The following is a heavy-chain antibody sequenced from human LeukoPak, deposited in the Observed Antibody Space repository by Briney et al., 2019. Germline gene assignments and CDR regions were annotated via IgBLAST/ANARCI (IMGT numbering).Heavy chain of an antibody. J-gene: IGHJ4*02. CDR2: ISFDGVNT. CDR1: GFTFSTYA. CDR3: ARDYIYPSSWYFSDY. V-gene: IGHV3-30*04. D-gene: IGHD6-13*01. Sequence: GGSLRLSCAASGFTFSTYAIHWVRQAPGKGLEWVAVISFDGVNTFYADSVKGRFTISRDNSNNTVYLQMNNLRPEDTAVYYCARDYIYPSSWYFSDYWGQGTLVTVSS.